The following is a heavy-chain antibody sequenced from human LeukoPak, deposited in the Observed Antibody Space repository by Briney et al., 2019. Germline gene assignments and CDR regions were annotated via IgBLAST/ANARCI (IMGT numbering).Heavy chain of an antibody. Sequence: PSETLSLTCAVYGGSFSGYYWSWIRQPPGKGLEWIGEINHSGSTNYNPSLKSRVTISVETSKNQFSLKLSSVTAADTAVYYCARDGIAVAVAGFDYWGQGTLVTVSS. D-gene: IGHD6-19*01. J-gene: IGHJ4*02. CDR2: INHSGST. V-gene: IGHV4-34*01. CDR3: ARDGIAVAVAGFDY. CDR1: GGSFSGYY.